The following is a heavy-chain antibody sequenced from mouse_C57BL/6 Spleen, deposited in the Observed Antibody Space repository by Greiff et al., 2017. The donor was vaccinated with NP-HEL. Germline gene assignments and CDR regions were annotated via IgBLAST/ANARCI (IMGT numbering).Heavy chain of an antibody. CDR3: ARWLLRLYAMDY. J-gene: IGHJ4*01. D-gene: IGHD1-1*01. CDR1: GYSFTSYY. CDR2: IYPGSGNT. V-gene: IGHV1-66*01. Sequence: VQLQQSGPELVKPGASVKISCKASGYSFTSYYIHWVKQRPGQGLEWIGWIYPGSGNTKYNQKFKDKATLTADKSSSTAYMQLSSLTYEDSAVYYCARWLLRLYAMDYWGQGTSVTVSS.